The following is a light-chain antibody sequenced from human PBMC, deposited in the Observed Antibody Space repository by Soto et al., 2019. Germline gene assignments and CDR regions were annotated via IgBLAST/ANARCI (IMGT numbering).Light chain of an antibody. CDR3: QQYNDWPRT. J-gene: IGKJ4*01. V-gene: IGKV3-15*01. CDR1: QSISRS. Sequence: EILMTQSPATLSVSPGEGLTLSCRASQSISRSLARYQQRPGQAPRLLIYGASSRATGVPARFSGSGSGTEFTLTISSLQSEDFAVYYCQQYNDWPRTFGGGTKVDIK. CDR2: GAS.